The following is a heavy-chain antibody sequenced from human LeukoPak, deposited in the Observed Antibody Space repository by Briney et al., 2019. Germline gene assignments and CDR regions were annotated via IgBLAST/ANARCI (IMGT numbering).Heavy chain of an antibody. CDR1: GGSVSSGSYY. J-gene: IGHJ4*02. V-gene: IGHV4-61*01. D-gene: IGHD1-26*01. CDR2: NYYSGST. Sequence: SETLSLTCTVSGGSVSSGSYYWSWIRQPPGKGLEWIGYNYYSGSTNYNPSLKSRVTISVDTSKNQFSLKLSSVTAADTAVYYCARVGIVGALVPFDYWGQGTLVTVSS. CDR3: ARVGIVGALVPFDY.